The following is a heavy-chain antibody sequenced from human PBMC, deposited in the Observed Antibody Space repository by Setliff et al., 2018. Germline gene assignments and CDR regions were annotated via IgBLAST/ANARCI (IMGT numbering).Heavy chain of an antibody. CDR3: FGAGTCSY. CDR2: INPHGSEK. CDR1: GLSYTNDW. D-gene: IGHD3-10*01. Sequence: HPGGSLRLSCTASGLSYTNDWVSWVRQAPGKGLEWLASINPHGSEKYYADSVKGRFTISRDNAKNSLSLQMNNLRTEDTAVYYCFGAGTCSYWGQGTLVTVSS. J-gene: IGHJ4*02. V-gene: IGHV3-7*01.